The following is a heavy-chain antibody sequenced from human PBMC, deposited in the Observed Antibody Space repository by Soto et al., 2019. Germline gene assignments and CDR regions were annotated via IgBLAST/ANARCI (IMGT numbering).Heavy chain of an antibody. D-gene: IGHD6-6*01. Sequence: QVQLVESGGGVVQPGRSLRLSCAASGFTFSSYGMHWVRQAPGKGLEWVAVIWYDGSNKYYADSVKGRFTISRDNSKNTLYLQMNSLRAEDTAVYYCARDLVSDHYYYGMDVWGQGTTVTVSS. CDR2: IWYDGSNK. CDR3: ARDLVSDHYYYGMDV. J-gene: IGHJ6*02. V-gene: IGHV3-33*01. CDR1: GFTFSSYG.